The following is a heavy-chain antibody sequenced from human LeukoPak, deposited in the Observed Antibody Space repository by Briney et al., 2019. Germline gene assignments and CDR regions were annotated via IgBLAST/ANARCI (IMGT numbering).Heavy chain of an antibody. D-gene: IGHD2-15*01. CDR1: GGSISSYY. J-gene: IGHJ6*03. V-gene: IGHV4-59*01. CDR3: ARTTEGYCRGRSCYSYYYYMDV. CDR2: IYYSGST. Sequence: SETPSLTCTVSGGSISSYYWSWIRQPPGKGLEWIGYIYYSGSTNYNPSLKSRVTISVDTSKNQFSLKLRSVTAADTAVYYCARTTEGYCRGRSCYSYYYYMDVWGKGTTVTVSS.